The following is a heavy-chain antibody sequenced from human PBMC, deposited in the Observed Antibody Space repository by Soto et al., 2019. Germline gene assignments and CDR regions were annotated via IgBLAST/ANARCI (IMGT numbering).Heavy chain of an antibody. CDR1: GFTFSSYG. CDR3: AKDHLYSGSPPYYYGMDV. Sequence: GGSLRLSCAASGFTFSSYGMHWVRQAPGKGLEWVAVISYDGSNKYYADSVKGRFTISRDNSKNTLYLQMNSLRAEDTAVYYCAKDHLYSGSPPYYYGMDVWGPGTTVTVFS. CDR2: ISYDGSNK. D-gene: IGHD1-26*01. V-gene: IGHV3-30*18. J-gene: IGHJ6*02.